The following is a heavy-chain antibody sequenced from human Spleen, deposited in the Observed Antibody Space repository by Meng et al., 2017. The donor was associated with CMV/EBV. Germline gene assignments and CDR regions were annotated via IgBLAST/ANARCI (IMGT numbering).Heavy chain of an antibody. J-gene: IGHJ6*02. D-gene: IGHD1-26*01. CDR3: AKVVLSGSYDYYGMDV. CDR1: GFTVSTDY. V-gene: IGHV3-23*01. Sequence: GGSLRLSCAASGFTVSTDYMSWVRQAPGKGLEWVSAISGSGGSTYYADSVKGRFTISRDNSKNTLYLQMNSLRAEDTAVYYCAKVVLSGSYDYYGMDVWGQGTTVTVSS. CDR2: ISGSGGST.